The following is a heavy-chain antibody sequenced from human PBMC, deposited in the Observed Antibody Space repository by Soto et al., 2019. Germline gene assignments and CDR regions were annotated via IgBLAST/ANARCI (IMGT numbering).Heavy chain of an antibody. D-gene: IGHD3-10*01. CDR3: ARVVRSAVAEGYYYYYMDV. CDR2: IYHSGST. CDR1: SGSISSSNW. Sequence: SETLSLTCAVSSGSISSSNWWSWVRQPPGKGLEWIGEIYHSGSTNYNPSLKSRVTISVDKSKNQFSLKLSSVTAADTAVYYCARVVRSAVAEGYYYYYMDVWGKGTTVTVS. V-gene: IGHV4-4*02. J-gene: IGHJ6*03.